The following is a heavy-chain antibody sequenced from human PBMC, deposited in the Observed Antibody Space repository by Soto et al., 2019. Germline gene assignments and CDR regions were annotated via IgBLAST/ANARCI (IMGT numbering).Heavy chain of an antibody. CDR1: GGSISSYY. V-gene: IGHV4-4*07. CDR2: IYTSGST. Sequence: SETLSLTCTVSGGSISSYYWSWIRQPAGKGLEWIGRIYTSGSTNYNPSLKSRVTMSVDTSKNQFSLKLSSVTAADTAVYYCARDNLRRYSSSSGPNWFDPWGQGTLVTVSS. D-gene: IGHD6-6*01. J-gene: IGHJ5*02. CDR3: ARDNLRRYSSSSGPNWFDP.